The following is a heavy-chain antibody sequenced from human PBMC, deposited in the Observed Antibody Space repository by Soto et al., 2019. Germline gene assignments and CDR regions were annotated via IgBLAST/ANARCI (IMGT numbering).Heavy chain of an antibody. CDR3: ARRRRVPKSPDRSSWNNGFDP. V-gene: IGHV4-39*02. Sequence: QLQLQESGPGLVKPSETLSLTCTVSGGSISSSSYYWGWIRQPPGKGLEWIGSIYYSGSTYYNPSLTGRVPIPVRTAKDHFSLKLSSVTAADTAVYYCARRRRVPKSPDRSSWNNGFDPWGQGTLVTVSS. CDR2: IYYSGST. CDR1: GGSISSSSYY. J-gene: IGHJ5*02. D-gene: IGHD6-13*01.